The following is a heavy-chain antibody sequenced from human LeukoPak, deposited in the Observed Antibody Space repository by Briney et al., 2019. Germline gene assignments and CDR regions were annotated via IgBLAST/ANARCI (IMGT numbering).Heavy chain of an antibody. V-gene: IGHV3-23*01. Sequence: GGSLRLSCAGSAFIFSGHWMNWVRQTPGKGLEWVSVISGSGGTTYYADSVKGRFTISRDSSKNTLYLQMNSLRAEDTAVYYCAKVSGGGLYYDGMDVWGQGTTVTVSS. D-gene: IGHD1-14*01. CDR1: AFIFSGHW. J-gene: IGHJ6*02. CDR2: ISGSGGTT. CDR3: AKVSGGGLYYDGMDV.